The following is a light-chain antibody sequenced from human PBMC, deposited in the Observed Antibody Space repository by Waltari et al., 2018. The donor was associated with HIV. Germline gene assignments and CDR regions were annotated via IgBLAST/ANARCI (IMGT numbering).Light chain of an antibody. CDR1: RSVSSNY. V-gene: IGKV3-20*01. Sequence: ENVLTQSPGTLSLSPGERATLSCRASRSVSSNYLTWYQQRPGQAPRLLIHAASTRATAIPDRFSGSGSGTDFTLTIIRLEPEDFAVYYCQQYGTSPYTFGQGTKVEI. CDR3: QQYGTSPYT. CDR2: AAS. J-gene: IGKJ2*01.